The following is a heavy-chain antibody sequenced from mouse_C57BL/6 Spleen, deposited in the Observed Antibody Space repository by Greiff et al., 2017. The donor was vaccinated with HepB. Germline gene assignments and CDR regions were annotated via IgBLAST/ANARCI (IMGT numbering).Heavy chain of an antibody. J-gene: IGHJ2*01. V-gene: IGHV5-4*01. CDR1: GFTFSSYA. CDR3: AREGEGNYDFDY. D-gene: IGHD2-1*01. CDR2: ISDGGSYT. Sequence: EVKLEESGGGLVKPGGSLKLSCAASGFTFSSYAMSWVRQTPEKRLEWVATISDGGSYTYYPDNVKGRFTISRDNAKNNLYLQMSHLKSEDTAMYYCAREGEGNYDFDYWGQGTTLTVSS.